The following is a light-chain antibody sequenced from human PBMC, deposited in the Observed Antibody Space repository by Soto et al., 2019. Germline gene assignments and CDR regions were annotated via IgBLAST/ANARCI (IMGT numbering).Light chain of an antibody. CDR2: DND. CDR1: SSNIGNNY. V-gene: IGLV1-51*01. Sequence: QSVLTQPPSVSAAPGQKVTISCSGSSSNIGNNYVSWYQQLPGTAPKILIYDNDKRSSGIPDRFSGSKSGTSATLGITGLQTGDETDYYCGTWDSSLSAVVFGGGTQLTVL. CDR3: GTWDSSLSAVV. J-gene: IGLJ2*01.